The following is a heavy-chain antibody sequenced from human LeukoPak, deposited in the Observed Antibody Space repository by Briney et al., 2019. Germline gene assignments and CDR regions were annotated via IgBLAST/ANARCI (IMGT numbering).Heavy chain of an antibody. J-gene: IGHJ5*02. CDR1: GFTFGDFA. V-gene: IGHV3-49*04. CDR2: IRRQASGGTT. CDR3: TRWLTVDRAYDP. D-gene: IGHD3-22*01. Sequence: GGSLRLSCAASGFTFGDFAMNWVRQAPGKGLEWVAFIRRQASGGTTEYAASVKGRFTISRDDSKSIAYLQMNSLKAEDTAVYYCTRWLTVDRAYDPWGQGTLVTVSS.